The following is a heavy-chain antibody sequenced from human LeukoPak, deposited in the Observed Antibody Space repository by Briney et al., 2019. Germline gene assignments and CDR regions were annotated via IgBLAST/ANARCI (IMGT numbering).Heavy chain of an antibody. CDR1: GFTFSSYA. J-gene: IGHJ4*02. V-gene: IGHV3-23*01. Sequence: GGSLRLSCAASGFTFSSYAMSWVRQAPGKGLEWVSAICGSGGSTYYADSVKGRFTISRDNSKNTLYLQMNSLRAEDTAVYYCANPRRGYSYGYYFDYWGQGTLVTVSS. CDR2: ICGSGGST. CDR3: ANPRRGYSYGYYFDY. D-gene: IGHD5-18*01.